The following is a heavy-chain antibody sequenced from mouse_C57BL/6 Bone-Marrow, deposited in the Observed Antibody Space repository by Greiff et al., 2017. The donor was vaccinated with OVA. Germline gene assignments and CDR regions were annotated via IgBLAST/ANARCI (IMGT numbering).Heavy chain of an antibody. CDR3: ASLFYYFYAMDY. CDR2: ISDGGSYT. D-gene: IGHD1-1*01. Sequence: EVKLQESGGGLVKPGGSLKLSCAASGFTFSSYAMSWVRQTPEKRLEWVATISDGGSYTYYPDNVKGRFTISRDNAKNNLYLQMSHLKSEDTAMYYCASLFYYFYAMDYWGQGTSVTVSS. CDR1: GFTFSSYA. J-gene: IGHJ4*01. V-gene: IGHV5-4*03.